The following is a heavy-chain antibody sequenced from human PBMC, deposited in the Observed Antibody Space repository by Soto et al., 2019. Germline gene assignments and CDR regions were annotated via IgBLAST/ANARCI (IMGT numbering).Heavy chain of an antibody. Sequence: ASVKVSCKASGYTFTGYYMHWVRQAPGQGLEWMGWINPNSGGTNYAQKFQGWVTMTRDTSISPAYMELSRLRSDDTAVYYCARDLSDAEAYFDYWGQGTLVTVSS. CDR1: GYTFTGYY. CDR2: INPNSGGT. V-gene: IGHV1-2*04. CDR3: ARDLSDAEAYFDY. J-gene: IGHJ4*02.